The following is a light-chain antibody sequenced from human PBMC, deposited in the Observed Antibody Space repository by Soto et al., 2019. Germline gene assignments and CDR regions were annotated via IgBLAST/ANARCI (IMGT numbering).Light chain of an antibody. CDR3: QHRANVVS. V-gene: IGKV3-11*01. CDR1: QSVSNY. J-gene: IGKJ4*01. Sequence: EIVLTQSPATLSLSPGERATLSCRASQSVSNYLSCYQQKHAQVATLLLYDTFHRATSTPARFSGSGFGNDFTLTSSSLASEDFAVYYCQHRANVVSFGGGKKVEIK. CDR2: DTF.